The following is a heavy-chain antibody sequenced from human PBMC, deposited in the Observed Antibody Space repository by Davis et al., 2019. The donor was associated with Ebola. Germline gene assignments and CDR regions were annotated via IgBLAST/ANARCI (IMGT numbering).Heavy chain of an antibody. D-gene: IGHD3-16*01. CDR1: GFTFSSYA. J-gene: IGHJ4*02. Sequence: GESLKISCAASGFTFSSYAMSWVRQAPGKGLEWVSAISGSGGSTYYADSVKGRFTISRDNSKNTLYLQMNSLRAEDTAVYYCASTMRLHLGETYDCWGQGTLVTVSS. V-gene: IGHV3-23*01. CDR3: ASTMRLHLGETYDC. CDR2: ISGSGGST.